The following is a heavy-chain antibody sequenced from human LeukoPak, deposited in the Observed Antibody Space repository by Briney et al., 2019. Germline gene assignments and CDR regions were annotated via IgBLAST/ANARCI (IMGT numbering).Heavy chain of an antibody. CDR3: ARVGTGTRSFDS. V-gene: IGHV1-18*01. CDR1: GYTFTTYD. CDR2: ISAYNGYT. J-gene: IGHJ4*02. D-gene: IGHD1/OR15-1a*01. Sequence: ASVKVSCKTSGYTFTTYDINWVRQAPGQGLEWMGRISAYNGYTNYGQKLQGRVTMTTDTSTHTAYMELRSLRSDDTAVYYCARVGTGTRSFDSWGQGTLVTVSS.